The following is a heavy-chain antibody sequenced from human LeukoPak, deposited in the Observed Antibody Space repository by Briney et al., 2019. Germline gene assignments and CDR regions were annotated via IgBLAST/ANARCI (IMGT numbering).Heavy chain of an antibody. CDR2: INPNSGGT. CDR1: GYTFTGYY. Sequence: ASVKVSCKASGYTFTGYYMHWVRQAPGQGLEWMGWINPNSGGTNYAQKFQGRVTITRNTSISTAYMELSSLRSEDTAVYYCARGAATSEEETYFDYWGQGTLVTVSS. J-gene: IGHJ4*02. CDR3: ARGAATSEEETYFDY. V-gene: IGHV1-2*02. D-gene: IGHD1-26*01.